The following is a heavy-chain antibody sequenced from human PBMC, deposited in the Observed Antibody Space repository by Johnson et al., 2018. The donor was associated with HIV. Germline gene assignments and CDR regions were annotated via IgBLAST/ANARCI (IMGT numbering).Heavy chain of an antibody. D-gene: IGHD2-21*01. Sequence: QVQLVESGGGVVQPGRSLRLSCAASGFTFSNYDMDWVRQAPGPGLEWVVGISYDGGKKYYRDSVKGRFTISRDNSNNTLYLQMNSLRTEDSGVYYCAKAYCPGCDAFGIWGQGTMVTVSS. CDR3: AKAYCPGCDAFGI. CDR1: GFTFSNYD. CDR2: ISYDGGKK. J-gene: IGHJ3*02. V-gene: IGHV3-30*18.